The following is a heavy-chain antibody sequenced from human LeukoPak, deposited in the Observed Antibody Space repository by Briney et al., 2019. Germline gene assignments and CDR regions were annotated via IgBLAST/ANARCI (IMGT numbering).Heavy chain of an antibody. CDR1: GYTFTGYY. D-gene: IGHD2-21*02. CDR2: INPNSGGT. J-gene: IGHJ4*02. V-gene: IGHV1-2*02. Sequence: ASVKVSCKASGYTFTGYYMHWVRQAPGQGLEWMGWINPNSGGTNYAQKFQGRVTMTRDTSISTAYMELSRLRSDDTAVYYCARDGYCGGDCYSNFDYWGQGTLVTVSS. CDR3: ARDGYCGGDCYSNFDY.